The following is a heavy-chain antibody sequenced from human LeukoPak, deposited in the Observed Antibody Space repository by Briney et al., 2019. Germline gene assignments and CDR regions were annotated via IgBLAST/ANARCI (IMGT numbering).Heavy chain of an antibody. V-gene: IGHV3-30*14. CDR1: GFTFSSHV. Sequence: GGSLRLSCAASGFTFSSHVMHWVRQAPGKGLEWVAVISSDGSSKYYADSVKGRFTISRDNSENTVYLQMNSLRAEDTAVYFCAREVTTIWYGLDVWGQGTTVIVSS. D-gene: IGHD2-21*02. J-gene: IGHJ6*02. CDR3: AREVTTIWYGLDV. CDR2: ISSDGSSK.